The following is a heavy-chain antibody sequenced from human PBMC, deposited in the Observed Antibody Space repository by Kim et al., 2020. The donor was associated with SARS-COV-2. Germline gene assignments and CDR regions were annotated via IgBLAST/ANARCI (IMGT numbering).Heavy chain of an antibody. J-gene: IGHJ6*02. Sequence: SETLSLTCAVYGGSFSGYYWSWIRQPPGKGLEWIGEINHSGSTNYNPSLKSRVTISVDTSKNQFSLKLSSVTAADTAVYYCARGVNIAAAALHYYYYGMDVWGQGTTVTVSS. D-gene: IGHD6-13*01. V-gene: IGHV4-34*01. CDR2: INHSGST. CDR1: GGSFSGYY. CDR3: ARGVNIAAAALHYYYYGMDV.